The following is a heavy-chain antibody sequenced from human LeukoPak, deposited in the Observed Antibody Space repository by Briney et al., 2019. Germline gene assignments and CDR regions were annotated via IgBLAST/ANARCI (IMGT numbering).Heavy chain of an antibody. V-gene: IGHV3-53*01. Sequence: PGGSLRLSCAASGFTVSSSYMYWVRQAPGKGLEWVSFFYRGDSTYYAESVRGRFTISRDNAKNSLFLQFNSLRAEDSAVYYCAKDKFDYDSTGYPYDYWGQGVLVTVSS. CDR2: FYRGDST. CDR3: AKDKFDYDSTGYPYDY. D-gene: IGHD3-22*01. CDR1: GFTVSSSY. J-gene: IGHJ4*02.